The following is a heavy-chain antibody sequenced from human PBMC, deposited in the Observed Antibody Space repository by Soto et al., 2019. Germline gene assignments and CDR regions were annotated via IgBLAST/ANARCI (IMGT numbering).Heavy chain of an antibody. V-gene: IGHV3-30-3*01. CDR3: ARDVIPAAIYYSYYGMDV. CDR1: GFTFSSYA. CDR2: ISYDGSNK. J-gene: IGHJ6*02. Sequence: GGSLRLSCAASGFTFSSYAMHRVRQAPGKGLEWVALISYDGSNKYYADSVKGRFTISRDNSKNTLYLQMNSLRAEDTAVYYCARDVIPAAIYYSYYGMDVWGQGTTVTVSS. D-gene: IGHD2-2*02.